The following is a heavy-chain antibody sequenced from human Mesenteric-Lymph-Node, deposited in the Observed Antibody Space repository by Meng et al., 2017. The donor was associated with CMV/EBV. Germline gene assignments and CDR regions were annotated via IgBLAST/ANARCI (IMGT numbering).Heavy chain of an antibody. J-gene: IGHJ4*02. CDR1: GFSFKTYT. D-gene: IGHD4-23*01. V-gene: IGHV3-30*04. CDR3: ARDAATVGTHPPDY. Sequence: LSLTCAASGFSFKTYTMHWVRQAPGKGLEWVSVLSHDEIDEYYADSVKGRFTVSRDNSKNTLFLQMNNLTAEDTALYYCARDAATVGTHPPDYWGQGTLVTVSS. CDR2: LSHDEIDE.